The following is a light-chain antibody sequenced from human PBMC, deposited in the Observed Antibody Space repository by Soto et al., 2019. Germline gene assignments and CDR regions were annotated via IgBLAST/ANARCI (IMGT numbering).Light chain of an antibody. Sequence: ALTQPASVSGSPGQSITISCTGTSSDVGAYNYVSWYQQHPGKAPKLMIYEVSNRPSGVSNRFSGSKSGNTASLTISGLQAEDEADYYCSSFTNTSTRYVFGTGTKVTVL. CDR3: SSFTNTSTRYV. CDR1: SSDVGAYNY. CDR2: EVS. J-gene: IGLJ1*01. V-gene: IGLV2-14*01.